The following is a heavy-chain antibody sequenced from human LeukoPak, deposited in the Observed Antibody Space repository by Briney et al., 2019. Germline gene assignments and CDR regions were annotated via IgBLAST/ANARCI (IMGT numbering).Heavy chain of an antibody. CDR3: ARGRLARSPYFDY. CDR2: IYSSGRT. CDR1: GDSISSGSYY. V-gene: IGHV4-61*02. Sequence: SETLSLTCTVSGDSISSGSYYWSWIRQPAGEGLEWIGRIYSSGRTHYSPSLKSRVAISVETSKNQFSLNLSSVTAADTAVYYCARGRLARSPYFDYWGQGTLVTVSS. D-gene: IGHD6-19*01. J-gene: IGHJ4*02.